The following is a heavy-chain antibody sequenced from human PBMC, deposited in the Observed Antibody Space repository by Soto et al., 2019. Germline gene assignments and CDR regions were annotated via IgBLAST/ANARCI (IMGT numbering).Heavy chain of an antibody. CDR3: SRVSPPHYLDISTGYCFDS. Sequence: GGSLRLSCAASGFSVSNIYMSWVRQAPGKGLVLVSLIFGGDDTYYADSVKGRFIISRHNSYNILYLQMNNLGPDDTAVYYCSRVSPPHYLDISTGYCFDSWGQGTLVTVSS. V-gene: IGHV3-53*04. D-gene: IGHD3-9*01. CDR1: GFSVSNIY. J-gene: IGHJ5*01. CDR2: IFGGDDT.